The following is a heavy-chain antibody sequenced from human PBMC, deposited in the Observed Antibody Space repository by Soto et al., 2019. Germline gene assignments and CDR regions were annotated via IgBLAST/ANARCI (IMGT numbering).Heavy chain of an antibody. J-gene: IGHJ6*02. CDR2: IWYDGSNK. Sequence: QVQLVESGGGVVQPGRSLRLSCAASGFTFSSYGMHWVRQAPGKGLEWVAVIWYDGSNKYYADSVKGRFTISRDNSKNTRYLQMNSLRAEDTAVYYCARDEVDMYYYYGMDVWGQGTTVTVSS. CDR3: ARDEVDMYYYYGMDV. D-gene: IGHD2-2*01. CDR1: GFTFSSYG. V-gene: IGHV3-33*01.